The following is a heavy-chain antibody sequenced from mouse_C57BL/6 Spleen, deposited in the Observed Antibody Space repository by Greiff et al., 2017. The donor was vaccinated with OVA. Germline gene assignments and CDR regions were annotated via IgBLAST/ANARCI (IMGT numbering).Heavy chain of an antibody. D-gene: IGHD2-5*01. V-gene: IGHV1-15*01. CDR1: GYTFTDYE. CDR2: IDPETGGT. J-gene: IGHJ3*01. Sequence: QVQLQQSGAELVRPGASVTLSCKASGYTFTDYEMHWVKQTPVHGLEWIGAIDPETGGTAYNQKFKGKAILTADKSSSTAYMELRSLTSEDSAVYYCTRGGTYYSNYGWFAYWGQGTLVTVSA. CDR3: TRGGTYYSNYGWFAY.